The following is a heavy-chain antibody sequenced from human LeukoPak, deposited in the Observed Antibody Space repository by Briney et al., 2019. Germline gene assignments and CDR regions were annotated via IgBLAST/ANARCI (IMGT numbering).Heavy chain of an antibody. CDR3: ATRLPRYSSSWHYYYYGMDV. J-gene: IGHJ6*02. D-gene: IGHD6-13*01. V-gene: IGHV1-24*01. CDR2: SDPEDGET. CDR1: GYTLTELS. Sequence: ASEKVSCKVSGYTLTELSMHWVRQAPGKGLEWMGGSDPEDGETIYAQKFQGRVTMTEDTSTDTAYMELSSLRSEDTAVYYCATRLPRYSSSWHYYYYGMDVWGQGTTVTVSS.